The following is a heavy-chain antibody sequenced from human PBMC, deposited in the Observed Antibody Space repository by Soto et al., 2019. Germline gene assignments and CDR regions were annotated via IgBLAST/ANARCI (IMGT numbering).Heavy chain of an antibody. Sequence: AAVKVSCKASGGTFSSYAISWVRQASGLGLEILRGISPIFGTADYAQKSQSRVRITAAESSRTAYRELSSLRSEDTAVYYCARLPSSGWGYYYRGMDVWGKVTTVTAAS. V-gene: IGHV1-69*13. D-gene: IGHD6-19*01. CDR3: ARLPSSGWGYYYRGMDV. CDR1: GGTFSSYA. J-gene: IGHJ6*04. CDR2: ISPIFGTA.